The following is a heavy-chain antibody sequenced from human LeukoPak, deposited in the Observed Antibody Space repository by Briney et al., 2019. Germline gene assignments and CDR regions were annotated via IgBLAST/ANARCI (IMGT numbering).Heavy chain of an antibody. Sequence: SETLSLTCRVSGDSISSYYWNWLRQPPGKGLEWIGHIYYIGTTTYDPSLRSRVAMSLDMSKNQFSVRLTSVTAADTAIYYCARHLPGGTYPLDSWGQGTLVTVSS. CDR1: GDSISSYY. J-gene: IGHJ4*02. CDR2: IYYIGTT. V-gene: IGHV4-59*08. D-gene: IGHD1-26*01. CDR3: ARHLPGGTYPLDS.